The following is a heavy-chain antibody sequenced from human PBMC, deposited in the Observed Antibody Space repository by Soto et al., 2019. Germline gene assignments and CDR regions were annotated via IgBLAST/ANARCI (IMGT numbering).Heavy chain of an antibody. CDR1: GFSLSTSGVG. CDR2: YYWNNDK. Sequence: SGPTLVKPTQTLTLTCTFSGFSLSTSGVGVGWIRQPPGKALEWLALYYWNNDKRYSPSLKSKLTITKDTTKNQVVLTMTNMDPVDTAIYYRAHRRSPYGMDVSGQGTTVTV. D-gene: IGHD2-15*01. J-gene: IGHJ6*02. V-gene: IGHV2-5*01. CDR3: AHRRSPYGMDV.